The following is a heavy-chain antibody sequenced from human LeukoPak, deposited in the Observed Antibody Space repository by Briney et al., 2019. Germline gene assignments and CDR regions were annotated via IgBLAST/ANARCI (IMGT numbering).Heavy chain of an antibody. Sequence: GGSLRLSCAASGFTFSSYSMNWVRQAPGKGLEWVSYISSSRSTIYYADSEKGRFTISRDNAKNSLYLQMNSLRAEDTAVYYCAREYCSSTSCLYDYWGQGTLVTVSS. D-gene: IGHD2-2*01. CDR2: ISSSRSTI. CDR3: AREYCSSTSCLYDY. CDR1: GFTFSSYS. J-gene: IGHJ4*02. V-gene: IGHV3-48*01.